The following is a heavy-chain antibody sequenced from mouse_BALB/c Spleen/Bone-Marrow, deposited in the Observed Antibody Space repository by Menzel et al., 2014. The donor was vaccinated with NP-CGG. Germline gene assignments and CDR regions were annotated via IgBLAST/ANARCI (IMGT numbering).Heavy chain of an antibody. CDR1: GFTFSSYT. CDR2: ISNGGGST. J-gene: IGHJ4*01. Sequence: EVKLVESGGGLVQPGGSLKLSCAASGFTFSSYTMSWVRQTPEKRLEWVAYISNGGGSTYYPDTVKGRFTISRDNAKNILYLQMSSLKSEDTAMYYCARQFGLRRAMDYWGQGTSVTVSS. V-gene: IGHV5-12-2*01. CDR3: ARQFGLRRAMDY. D-gene: IGHD3-1*01.